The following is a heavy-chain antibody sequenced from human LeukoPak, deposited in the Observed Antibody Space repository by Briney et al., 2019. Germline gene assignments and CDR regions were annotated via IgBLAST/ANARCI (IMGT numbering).Heavy chain of an antibody. V-gene: IGHV3-49*04. CDR2: ITTKASGGTP. D-gene: IGHD1-26*01. CDR1: GFNFGECA. J-gene: IGHJ4*02. Sequence: GGSLRLSCAGSGFNFGECAVNWVRQAPGKGLEWVGLITTKASGGTPEYAASVRGRFSISRDDSKNIAYLQLNNLKSEDTAMYFCTREVERGGSYWGGDYWGQGTLVTVSS. CDR3: TREVERGGSYWGGDY.